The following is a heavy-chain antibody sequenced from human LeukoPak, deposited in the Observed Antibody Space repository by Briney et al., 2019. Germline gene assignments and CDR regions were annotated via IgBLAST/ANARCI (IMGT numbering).Heavy chain of an antibody. CDR1: GFTFSSYA. D-gene: IGHD2-2*01. CDR2: ISGSGGST. CDR3: ARDRQRYCSSTSCYVFGY. V-gene: IGHV3-23*01. J-gene: IGHJ4*02. Sequence: GGSLRLSCAASGFTFSSYAMSWVRQAPGKGLEWVSAISGSGGSTYYADSVKGRFTISRDNSKNTLYLQMDSLRAEDTAVYYCARDRQRYCSSTSCYVFGYWGQGTLVTVSS.